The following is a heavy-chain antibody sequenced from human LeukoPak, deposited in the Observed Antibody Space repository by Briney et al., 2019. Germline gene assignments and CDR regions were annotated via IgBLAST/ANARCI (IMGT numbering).Heavy chain of an antibody. CDR2: IYYSGST. CDR1: GGSISSYY. Sequence: PSETLSLTCTVSGGSISSYYWSWIRQPPGKGLEWIGHIYYSGSTNCNPSLKSRVTISVDTSKNQFSLKLSSVTAADTAVYYCARRKRRDGHDYWGRGTLVTVSS. V-gene: IGHV4-59*01. J-gene: IGHJ4*02. CDR3: ARRKRRDGHDY.